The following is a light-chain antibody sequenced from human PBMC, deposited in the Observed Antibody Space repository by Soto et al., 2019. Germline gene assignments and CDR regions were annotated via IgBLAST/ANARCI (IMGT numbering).Light chain of an antibody. Sequence: DIQMTQSPSSLSAPVGDRVTITCRASQDIINYLAWYQQKPGTVPKLLIYRASTLQSGVPSRFSGSGSGTDFTLTISSLQPEDVATYYCQRYNSVPITFGQGTRLEI. CDR3: QRYNSVPIT. J-gene: IGKJ5*01. V-gene: IGKV1-27*01. CDR2: RAS. CDR1: QDIINY.